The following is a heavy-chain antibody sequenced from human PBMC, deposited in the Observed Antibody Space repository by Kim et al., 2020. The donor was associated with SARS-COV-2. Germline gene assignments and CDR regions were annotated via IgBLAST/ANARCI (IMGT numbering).Heavy chain of an antibody. J-gene: IGHJ4*02. CDR3: AKADFWGH. D-gene: IGHD3-3*01. CDR2: ISGSSSTI. Sequence: GGSLRLSCAASGFTFSDYAMNWVRQAPGKGLEWVSYISGSSSTIYYVDSVKGRFTISRDNAKNSLYLQMISLRDEDTAVYYCAKADFWGHWGQGTLVTVSS. V-gene: IGHV3-48*02. CDR1: GFTFSDYA.